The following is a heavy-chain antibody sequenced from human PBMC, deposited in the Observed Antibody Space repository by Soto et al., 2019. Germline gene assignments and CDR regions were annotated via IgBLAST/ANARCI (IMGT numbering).Heavy chain of an antibody. CDR2: VSYDGSEK. V-gene: IGHV3-30*03. D-gene: IGHD2-2*01. CDR1: GFTFSSHG. J-gene: IGHJ4*02. CDR3: ARDRTSSWACDY. Sequence: QVQLVESGGGVVQPGRSLRLSCAASGFTFSSHGMHWVRQAPGKGLEWVAVVSYDGSEKYYADSVKGRFTISRDNSENTLYLQISSLRSDDTGVYYCARDRTSSWACDYWGQGTLVTVSS.